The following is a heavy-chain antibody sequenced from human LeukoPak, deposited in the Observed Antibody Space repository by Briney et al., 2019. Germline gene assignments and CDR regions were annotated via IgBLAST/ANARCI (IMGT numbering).Heavy chain of an antibody. CDR1: GYTFTSYD. J-gene: IGHJ4*02. CDR3: ARVPKGYGSGRLFDY. CDR2: MNPNSGNT. D-gene: IGHD3-10*01. Sequence: ASVKVSCKASGYTFTSYDINWVRQATGQGLEWMGWMNPNSGNTGYAQKFQGRVTITRNTSISTAYMELSSLRSEDTAVYYRARVPKGYGSGRLFDYWGQGTLVTVSS. V-gene: IGHV1-8*03.